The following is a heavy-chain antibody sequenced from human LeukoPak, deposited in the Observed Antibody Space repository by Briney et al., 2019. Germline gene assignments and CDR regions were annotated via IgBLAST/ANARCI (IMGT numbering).Heavy chain of an antibody. Sequence: SETLSLTCTVPGGSFSSGNYYWSWIRQPPGTGLEWIGYIYYSGSTNYNPSLKSRVTMSVDTSKNQFSLKLSSVTAADTAVYYCARVLSPTYYYDSSGLKDNWFDPWGQGTLVTVSS. V-gene: IGHV4-61*01. CDR1: GGSFSSGNYY. J-gene: IGHJ5*02. CDR2: IYYSGST. D-gene: IGHD3-22*01. CDR3: ARVLSPTYYYDSSGLKDNWFDP.